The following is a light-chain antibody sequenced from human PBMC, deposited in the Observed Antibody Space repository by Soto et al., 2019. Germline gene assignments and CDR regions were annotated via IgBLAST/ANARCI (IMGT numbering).Light chain of an antibody. J-gene: IGKJ1*01. CDR2: GAS. Sequence: EIVLTQSPGTLSLSAGAMATLSCRASQSVSSSYLAWYQQKPGQAPRLLIYGASSRATGIPDRFSGSGSGTDVPLTIRRLEPVEFEFYYCQQYCSCPTLREGTNVEL. CDR1: QSVSSSY. V-gene: IGKV3-20*01. CDR3: QQYCSCPT.